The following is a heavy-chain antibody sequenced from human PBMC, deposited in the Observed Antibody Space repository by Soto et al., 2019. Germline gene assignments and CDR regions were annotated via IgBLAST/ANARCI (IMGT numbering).Heavy chain of an antibody. V-gene: IGHV3-33*01. CDR3: ARLEVTTVNPYYYYGMDV. CDR1: GFTFSSYV. Sequence: GGSLRHCCAASGFTFSSYVMHWVRQAPGKGLEWVAVIWYDGSNKYYADSVKGRFTIPRDNAKNSLYLQMNSLRAEDTAVYYCARLEVTTVNPYYYYGMDVWGHGTTVTVSS. D-gene: IGHD4-17*01. J-gene: IGHJ6*02. CDR2: IWYDGSNK.